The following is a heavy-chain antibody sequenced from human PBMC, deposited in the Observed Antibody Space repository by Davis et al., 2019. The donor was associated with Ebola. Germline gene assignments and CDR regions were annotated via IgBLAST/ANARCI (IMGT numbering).Heavy chain of an antibody. V-gene: IGHV1-3*01. D-gene: IGHD6-19*01. CDR1: GYTFINYA. CDR2: INACDGKI. Sequence: AASVKVSCKASGYTFINYAIHWVLQAPGQRLEWMGWINACDGKIIYSENFQGRLTITRDTSATTAYMELSSLRSEDTAAYYCARGRTVTGTRGLSWFAPWGQGALVAVSS. CDR3: ARGRTVTGTRGLSWFAP. J-gene: IGHJ5*02.